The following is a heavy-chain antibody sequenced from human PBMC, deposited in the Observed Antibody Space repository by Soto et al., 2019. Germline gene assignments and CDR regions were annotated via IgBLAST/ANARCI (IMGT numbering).Heavy chain of an antibody. CDR3: ASYSYSSGPQDS. V-gene: IGHV3-7*03. CDR1: GFSFSSHW. D-gene: IGHD6-19*01. J-gene: IGHJ4*02. CDR2: IKQDGNDK. Sequence: EVQLVESGGDLVQPGGSLRLSCAASGFSFSSHWMSWVRQAPGKGLEWVANIKQDGNDKRYVDSVKGRFTISRDNAKSSLYLQMNSLRAEDTAVYYCASYSYSSGPQDSWGQGTLVTVSS.